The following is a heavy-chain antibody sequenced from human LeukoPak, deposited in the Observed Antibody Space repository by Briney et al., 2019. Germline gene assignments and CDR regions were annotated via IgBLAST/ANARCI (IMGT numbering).Heavy chain of an antibody. J-gene: IGHJ4*02. CDR3: TRGDYDILTGQT. CDR2: IRSKAYGGTT. CDR1: GFTFGDYA. D-gene: IGHD3-9*01. Sequence: GGSLRLSCTASGFTFGDYAMNWVRQAPGKGLEWVGFIRSKAYGGTTEYAASVKGRFTVSRDDSKSIAYLQMNSLKTEDTAVYYCTRGDYDILTGQTWGQGTLVTVSS. V-gene: IGHV3-49*04.